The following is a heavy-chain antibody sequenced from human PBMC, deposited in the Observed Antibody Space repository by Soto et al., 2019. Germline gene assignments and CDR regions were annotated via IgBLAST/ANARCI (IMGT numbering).Heavy chain of an antibody. CDR2: ISSNGGST. J-gene: IGHJ6*02. D-gene: IGHD3-22*01. CDR3: VNPNTYYYDTILPYYYYGMDV. CDR1: GFTFSSYA. Sequence: GGSLRLSYSASGFTFSSYAMHWVRQAPGKGLEYVSAISSNGGSTYYADSVKGRFTISRDNSKNTLYLQMSSLRAEDTAVYYCVNPNTYYYDTILPYYYYGMDVWGQGTTVTVSS. V-gene: IGHV3-64D*08.